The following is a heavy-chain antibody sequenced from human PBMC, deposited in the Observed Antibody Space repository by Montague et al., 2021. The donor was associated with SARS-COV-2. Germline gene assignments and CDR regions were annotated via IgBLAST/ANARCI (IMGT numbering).Heavy chain of an antibody. CDR3: ARAVIYGGYAFAYFDF. Sequence: TLSLTCTVSGGSISSDSYYWSWIRPPAGKGLEWIGRVYTTGSTNYNPSLKSRVTISGATSRNQFSLRLTSVTAADTAMYYCARAVIYGGYAFAYFDFWGQGVLVTVSS. CDR1: GGSISSDSYY. J-gene: IGHJ4*02. V-gene: IGHV4-61*02. CDR2: VYTTGST. D-gene: IGHD5-12*01.